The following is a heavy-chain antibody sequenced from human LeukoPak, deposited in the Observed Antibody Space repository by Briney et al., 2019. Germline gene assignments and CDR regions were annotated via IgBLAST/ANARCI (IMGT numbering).Heavy chain of an antibody. CDR2: IKQDGSVT. CDR3: VRDLARYDRSAYYDAFDI. CDR1: EFVLSTYW. Sequence: GGSLRLSCTAFEFVLSTYWMIWVRQAPGKGLEWVANIKQDGSVTHYLDSVKGRFTISRDNARNSFYLQMDDLRVEETAVYYCVRDLARYDRSAYYDAFDIWGQGTKVTVSS. D-gene: IGHD3-22*01. J-gene: IGHJ3*02. V-gene: IGHV3-7*01.